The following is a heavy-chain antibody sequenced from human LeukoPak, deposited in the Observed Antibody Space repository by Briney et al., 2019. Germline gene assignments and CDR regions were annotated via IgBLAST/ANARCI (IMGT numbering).Heavy chain of an antibody. J-gene: IGHJ5*02. V-gene: IGHV3-48*04. CDR1: GFTFSSYS. CDR2: ISSSSSTI. D-gene: IGHD3-22*01. Sequence: GGSLRLSCAASGFTFSSYSMNWVRQAPGKGLEWVSYISSSSSTIYYADSVKGRFTISRDNAKNSLYLQMNSLRAEDTAVYYCASHDSSGYRYPWGQGTLVTVSS. CDR3: ASHDSSGYRYP.